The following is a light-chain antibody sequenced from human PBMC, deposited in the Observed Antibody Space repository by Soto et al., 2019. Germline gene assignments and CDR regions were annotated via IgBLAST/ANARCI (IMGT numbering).Light chain of an antibody. Sequence: QSVLTQPPSLSGTPGQTVTISCFGSRSNIGSSIVHWYQQLPGAAPKHLIYMNNQRPSGIPDRFSGSKSGTSASLVISGLRSEDGADYYCVAWDDNLSARVFGGGTKVTVL. CDR3: VAWDDNLSARV. V-gene: IGLV1-47*01. CDR1: RSNIGSSI. J-gene: IGLJ3*02. CDR2: MNN.